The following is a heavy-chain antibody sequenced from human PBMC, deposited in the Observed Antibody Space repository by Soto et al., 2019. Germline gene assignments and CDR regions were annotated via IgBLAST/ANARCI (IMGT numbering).Heavy chain of an antibody. CDR1: GFTFSSYT. V-gene: IGHV3-23*01. CDR2: ISVSGAGT. CDR3: ALRRTGSSIDS. Sequence: GGSLRLSCAASGFTFSSYTMNWVRQAPGKGLDWVSAISVSGAGTYYPEYVKGRFTISRDNSKNTLYRQMNSLRPEDTAVYYCALRRTGSSIDSWGQGAMVTVSS. D-gene: IGHD6-6*01. J-gene: IGHJ5*01.